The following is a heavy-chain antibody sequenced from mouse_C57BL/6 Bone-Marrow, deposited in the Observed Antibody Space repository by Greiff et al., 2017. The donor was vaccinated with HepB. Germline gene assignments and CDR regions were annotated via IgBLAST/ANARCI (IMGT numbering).Heavy chain of an antibody. CDR3: ARGGTTVVAIDY. V-gene: IGHV2-2*01. D-gene: IGHD1-1*01. J-gene: IGHJ2*01. CDR1: GFSLTSYG. CDR2: IWSGGST. Sequence: VKLMESGPGLVQPSQSLSITCTVSGFSLTSYGVHWVRQSPGKGLEWLGEIWSGGSTDYNAAFISRLSISKDNSKSQVFFKMNSLQADDTAIYYCARGGTTVVAIDYWGQGTTLTVSS.